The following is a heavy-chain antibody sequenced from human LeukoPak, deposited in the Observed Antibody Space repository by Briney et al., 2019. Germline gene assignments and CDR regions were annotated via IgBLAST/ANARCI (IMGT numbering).Heavy chain of an antibody. CDR3: ARHGSGWSFDY. CDR1: GGSISGYY. CDR2: ISYSGST. J-gene: IGHJ4*02. Sequence: SETLSLTCTVSGGSISGYYWSWVWQPPGKGLEWIGYISYSGSTNYNPSLKSRVSISVDTSKNQFSLNLNSVTAADTAVFYCARHGSGWSFDYWGQGTLVTVSS. V-gene: IGHV4-59*08. D-gene: IGHD6-19*01.